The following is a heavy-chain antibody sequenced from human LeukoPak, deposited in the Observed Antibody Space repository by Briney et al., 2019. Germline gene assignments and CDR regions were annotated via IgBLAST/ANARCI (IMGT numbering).Heavy chain of an antibody. V-gene: IGHV1-69*04. Sequence: ASVKVSCKASGGTFSSYAISWVRQAPGQGLEWMGRIIPILGIANYAQKFQGRVTITADKSTSTAYMELSRLRSDDTAVYYCARDGYSSSSPFFDYWGQGTLVTVSS. CDR1: GGTFSSYA. J-gene: IGHJ4*02. D-gene: IGHD6-6*01. CDR2: IIPILGIA. CDR3: ARDGYSSSSPFFDY.